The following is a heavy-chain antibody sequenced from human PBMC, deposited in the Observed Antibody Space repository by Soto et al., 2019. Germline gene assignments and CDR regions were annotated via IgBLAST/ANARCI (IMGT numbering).Heavy chain of an antibody. V-gene: IGHV3-7*03. D-gene: IGHD3-16*01. CDR1: GFTFSSYW. CDR3: ARGTSRGYFDY. CDR2: IKQDGSEK. Sequence: GGSLRLSCAASGFTFSSYWISWVRQAPGKGLEWVANIKQDGSEKYYVDSVKGRFTISRDNAKNALYLQMNGLRAEDTAVYYCARGTSRGYFDYWGQGTLVTVSS. J-gene: IGHJ4*02.